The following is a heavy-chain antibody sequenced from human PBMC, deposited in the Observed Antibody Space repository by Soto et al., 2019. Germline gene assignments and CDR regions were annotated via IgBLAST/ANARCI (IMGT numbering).Heavy chain of an antibody. J-gene: IGHJ4*02. CDR3: ARDPADDSSGYFDY. V-gene: IGHV3-33*01. D-gene: IGHD3-22*01. CDR2: IWYDGSNK. CDR1: GFTFSSYG. Sequence: GGSLRLSCAASGFTFSSYGMHWVRQAPGKGPEWVAVIWYDGSNKYYADSVKGRFTISRDNSKNTLYLQMNSLRAEDTAVYYCARDPADDSSGYFDYWGQGTLVTVSS.